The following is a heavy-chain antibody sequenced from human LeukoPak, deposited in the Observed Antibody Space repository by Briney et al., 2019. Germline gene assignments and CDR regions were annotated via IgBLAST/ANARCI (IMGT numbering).Heavy chain of an antibody. Sequence: TLSLTCTVSGGSISIGSYYWSWIRQPAGKGLEWIGRIYTSGGTNYNPSLKSRVTISVDTSKNQFSLKLSSVTAADTAVYYCAREGEHISSGYFLFTLNTWGQGTLVTVSS. CDR1: GGSISIGSYY. V-gene: IGHV4-61*02. CDR2: IYTSGGT. J-gene: IGHJ4*02. D-gene: IGHD3-22*01. CDR3: AREGEHISSGYFLFTLNT.